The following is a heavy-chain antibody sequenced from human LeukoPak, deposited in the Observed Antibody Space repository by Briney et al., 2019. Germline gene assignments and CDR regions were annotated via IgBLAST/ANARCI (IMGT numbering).Heavy chain of an antibody. CDR2: VYHSGST. CDR1: DYSISNSYY. D-gene: IGHD6-13*01. Sequence: SETLSLTCTVSDYSISNSYYWGWIRQPPGKGLEWIGYVYHSGSTYYNPSLKSRVTISVDMSKNQFSLKMSSVTAADTAVYYCARAYSSSWYWNWFDPWGQGTLVTVSS. CDR3: ARAYSSSWYWNWFDP. J-gene: IGHJ5*02. V-gene: IGHV4-38-2*02.